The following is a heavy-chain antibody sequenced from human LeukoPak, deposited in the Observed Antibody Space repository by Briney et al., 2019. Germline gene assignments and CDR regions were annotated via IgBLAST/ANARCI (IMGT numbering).Heavy chain of an antibody. Sequence: VASVKVSCKASGYTFTGFYMHWVRQAPGQGLEWMGWINPNSGGTNYEQKFQGRVIMTRDTSISTAYMELSRLRFDDTAVYYCERHMTTANNWFDPWGQGTLVTVSS. J-gene: IGHJ5*02. CDR2: INPNSGGT. CDR3: ERHMTTANNWFDP. CDR1: GYTFTGFY. D-gene: IGHD4-17*01. V-gene: IGHV1-2*02.